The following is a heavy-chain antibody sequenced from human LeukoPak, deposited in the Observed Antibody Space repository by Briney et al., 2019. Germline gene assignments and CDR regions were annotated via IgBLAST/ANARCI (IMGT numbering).Heavy chain of an antibody. CDR2: IYTSGST. Sequence: SETLSLTCTVSGGSISSYYWSWIRQPAGRGLEWIGRIYTSGSTNYNPSLKSRVTMSVDTSKNQFSLNLTSVTAADTAVYYCARDRSPGVVRGAYFDSWGQGTLVTVSS. D-gene: IGHD3-10*01. CDR1: GGSISSYY. J-gene: IGHJ4*02. CDR3: ARDRSPGVVRGAYFDS. V-gene: IGHV4-4*07.